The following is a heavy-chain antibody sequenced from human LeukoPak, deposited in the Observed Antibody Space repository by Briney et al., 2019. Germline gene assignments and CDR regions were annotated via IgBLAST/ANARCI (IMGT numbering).Heavy chain of an antibody. Sequence: GGSLRLSCAASGFFFSNYLMSWVRQAQGKGLEWVANINLDGNGRFYVDSVKGRFTISRDNNKKSVYLQMNSLRAEDTAVYYCARDTDDFQGLDIWGQGTRVTVSS. CDR1: GFFFSNYL. V-gene: IGHV3-7*01. CDR2: INLDGNGR. J-gene: IGHJ3*02. CDR3: ARDTDDFQGLDI. D-gene: IGHD3-3*01.